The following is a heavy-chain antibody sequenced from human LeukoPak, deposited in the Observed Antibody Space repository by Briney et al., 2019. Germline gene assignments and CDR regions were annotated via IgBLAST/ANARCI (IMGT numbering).Heavy chain of an antibody. V-gene: IGHV4-4*07. Sequence: SETLSLTCTVSGGSISSYYWSWIRQPAGKGLEWIGRIYASGSTNYNPSLKSRVTMSVDTSKNQFSLKLSSVTAADTAVYYCARGHGAVAQLGWFDPWGQGTLVTVSS. J-gene: IGHJ5*02. D-gene: IGHD6-19*01. CDR1: GGSISSYY. CDR2: IYASGST. CDR3: ARGHGAVAQLGWFDP.